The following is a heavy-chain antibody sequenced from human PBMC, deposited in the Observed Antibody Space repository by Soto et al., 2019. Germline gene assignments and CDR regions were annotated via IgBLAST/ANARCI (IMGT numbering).Heavy chain of an antibody. J-gene: IGHJ6*03. Sequence: GGSLRLSCAASGFTFSSYAMSWVRQAPGKGLEWVSAISGSGGSTYYADSVKGRFTISRDNSKNTLYLQMNSLRAEDTAVYYCAKDLGEYDYIWGSYRYYYYYYMDVWGKGTTVTVSS. V-gene: IGHV3-23*01. CDR1: GFTFSSYA. D-gene: IGHD3-16*02. CDR3: AKDLGEYDYIWGSYRYYYYYYMDV. CDR2: ISGSGGST.